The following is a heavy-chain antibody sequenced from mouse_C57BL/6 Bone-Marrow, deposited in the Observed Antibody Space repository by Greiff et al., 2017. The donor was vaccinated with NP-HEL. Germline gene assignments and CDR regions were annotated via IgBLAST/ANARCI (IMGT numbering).Heavy chain of an antibody. Sequence: VMLVESGPELVKPGASVKISCKASGYTFTDYYINWVKQRPGQGLEWIGWIFPGSGSTYYNEKFKGKATLTVDKSSSTAYMLLSSLTSEDSAVYFCARRGYYGSSPMDYWGQGTSVTVSS. CDR2: IFPGSGST. CDR3: ARRGYYGSSPMDY. CDR1: GYTFTDYY. J-gene: IGHJ4*01. V-gene: IGHV1-75*01. D-gene: IGHD1-1*01.